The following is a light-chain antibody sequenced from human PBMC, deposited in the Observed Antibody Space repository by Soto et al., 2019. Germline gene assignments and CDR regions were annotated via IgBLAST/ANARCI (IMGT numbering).Light chain of an antibody. CDR1: QSVSSN. CDR3: QEYTTLPRT. Sequence: EIVMTQSPATLSVSPGERATLSCRASQSVSSNLAWYQQRPGQAPRLLIYGTFARAPGLPAKFSGSGSGTEFTRTIRSLESEDFAFYYCQEYTTLPRTFGLGTTREIK. CDR2: GTF. J-gene: IGKJ2*01. V-gene: IGKV3-15*01.